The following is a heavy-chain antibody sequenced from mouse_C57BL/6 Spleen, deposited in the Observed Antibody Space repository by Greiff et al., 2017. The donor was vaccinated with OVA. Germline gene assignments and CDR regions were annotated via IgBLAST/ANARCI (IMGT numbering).Heavy chain of an antibody. CDR3: ARGDYGSRGWYFDV. J-gene: IGHJ1*03. V-gene: IGHV5-4*03. CDR2: ISDGGSYT. Sequence: DVKLVESGGGLVKPGGSLKLSCAASGFTFSSYAMSWVRQTPEKRLEWVATISDGGSYTYYPDNVKGRFTISRDNAKNNLYLQMSHLKSEDTAMYYCARGDYGSRGWYFDVWGTGTTVTVSS. CDR1: GFTFSSYA. D-gene: IGHD1-1*01.